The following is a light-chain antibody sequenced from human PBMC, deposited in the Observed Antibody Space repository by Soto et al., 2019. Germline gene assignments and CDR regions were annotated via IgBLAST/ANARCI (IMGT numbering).Light chain of an antibody. V-gene: IGKV3-15*01. CDR2: GAS. CDR3: QQYNNWPLT. CDR1: QSVSSN. Sequence: EIVMTQSPATLSVSPGERATLSCRASQSVSSNLAWYQQKPCQAPRLLIYGASTRATGIPARFSGSGFGTEFTLTISSLQSEDFAVYYCQQYNNWPLTFGGGTKVDIK. J-gene: IGKJ4*01.